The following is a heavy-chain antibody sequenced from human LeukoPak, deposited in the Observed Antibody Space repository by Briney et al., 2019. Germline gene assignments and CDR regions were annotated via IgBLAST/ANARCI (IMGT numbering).Heavy chain of an antibody. D-gene: IGHD2-2*01. CDR1: GGSISSSSYY. CDR3: ARGYCSSTSCRGFFDY. CDR2: IYYSGST. J-gene: IGHJ4*02. V-gene: IGHV4-39*01. Sequence: SETLSLTSTVSGGSISSSSYYWGWIRQPPGKGLEWIGSIYYSGSTYYNPSLKSRVTISVDTSKNQFSLKLSSVTAADTAVYYCARGYCSSTSCRGFFDYWGQGTLVTVSS.